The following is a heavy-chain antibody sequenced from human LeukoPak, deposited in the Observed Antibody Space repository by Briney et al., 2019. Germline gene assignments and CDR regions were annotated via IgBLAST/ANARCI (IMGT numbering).Heavy chain of an antibody. D-gene: IGHD3-3*01. V-gene: IGHV4-59*08. CDR3: ARHSYYNF. Sequence: SETLSLTCAVYGGSFSGYYWSWIRQPPGKGLEWIGYIYYSGSTNYNPSLKSRVTISVDTSKNQFSLKLSSVTAADTAAYYCARHSYYNFWGQGTLVTVSS. J-gene: IGHJ4*02. CDR1: GGSFSGYY. CDR2: IYYSGST.